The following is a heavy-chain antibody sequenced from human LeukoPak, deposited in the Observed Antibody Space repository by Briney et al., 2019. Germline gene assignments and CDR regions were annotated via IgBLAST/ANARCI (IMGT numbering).Heavy chain of an antibody. CDR3: ARDKARQSSSMVIN. V-gene: IGHV3-11*04. CDR2: ISSSGSSM. CDR1: GFTFSDYY. Sequence: GGSLRLSCAASGFTFSDYYMSWIRQAPGKGLEWVSYISSSGSSMYYADSVKGRFTISRDNAKNSLYLQMNRLRAEDTAVYYCARDKARQSSSMVINWGQGTLVTVSS. D-gene: IGHD3-22*01. J-gene: IGHJ4*02.